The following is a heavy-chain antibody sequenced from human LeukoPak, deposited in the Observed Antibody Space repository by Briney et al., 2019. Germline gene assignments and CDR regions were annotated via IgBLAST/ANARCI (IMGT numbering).Heavy chain of an antibody. V-gene: IGHV3-30*18. D-gene: IGHD3-22*01. CDR3: VKAGYYDSSGYYYYLDY. Sequence: PGGSLRLSCAASGFSFSSCGMHWVRQTPDKGLEWVAAIAKDGTDIHYVDSVKGRFTISRDNSRNTLYLQMFGLSTEDTAVYYCVKAGYYDSSGYYYYLDYWGQGTLVSVSS. CDR2: IAKDGTDI. CDR1: GFSFSSCG. J-gene: IGHJ4*02.